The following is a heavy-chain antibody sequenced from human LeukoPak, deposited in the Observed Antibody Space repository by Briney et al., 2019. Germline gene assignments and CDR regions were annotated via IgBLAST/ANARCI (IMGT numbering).Heavy chain of an antibody. V-gene: IGHV3-53*01. Sequence: GGSLRLSCAASGFTVSSKYMSWVRQAPGKGLEWVSILYSGGATYYADSVRGRFTISRDNSKNTLYLQMNSLRAEDTAVYYCARDAQSNYDILTGYTPNYSDYWGQGILVTVSS. D-gene: IGHD3-9*01. CDR1: GFTVSSKY. J-gene: IGHJ4*02. CDR2: LYSGGAT. CDR3: ARDAQSNYDILTGYTPNYSDY.